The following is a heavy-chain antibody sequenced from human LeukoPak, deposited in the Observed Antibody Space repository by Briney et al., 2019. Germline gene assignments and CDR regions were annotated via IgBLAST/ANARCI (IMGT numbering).Heavy chain of an antibody. V-gene: IGHV4-39*01. CDR3: ARQDDYYYYFDY. CDR1: GGSISSSSYY. Sequence: SETLSLTCTVSGGSISSSSYYWVWIRQPPGKGLEWIGSIYYSGSTYYNPSLKSRVTISVDTSKNQFSLKLSSVTAADTAVYYCARQDDYYYYFDYWGQGTLVTVSS. J-gene: IGHJ4*02. CDR2: IYYSGST. D-gene: IGHD5-24*01.